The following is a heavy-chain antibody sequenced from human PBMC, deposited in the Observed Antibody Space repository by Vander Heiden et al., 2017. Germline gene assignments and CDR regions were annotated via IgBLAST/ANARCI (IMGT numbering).Heavy chain of an antibody. CDR2: IYHSGST. D-gene: IGHD3-22*01. V-gene: IGHV4-30-2*01. CDR3: ARGQTYYDSSGYYLYYFDY. CDR1: GGSISSGGYS. Sequence: QLQLQESGSGLVKPSQTLSLTCAVSGGSISSGGYSWSWIRQPPGKGLEWIGYIYHSGSTYYNPSLKSRVTISVDRSKNQFSLKLSSVTAADTAVYYCARGQTYYDSSGYYLYYFDYWGQGTLVTVSS. J-gene: IGHJ4*02.